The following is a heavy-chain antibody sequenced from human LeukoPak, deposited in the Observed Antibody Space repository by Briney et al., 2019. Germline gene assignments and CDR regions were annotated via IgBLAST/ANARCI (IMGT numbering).Heavy chain of an antibody. Sequence: SVKVSCKASGGTFSSYAISWVRQAPGQGLEWMGGIIPIFGTANYAQKFQGRVTITADESTSTAYMELSSLRSEDTAVYYCARARISRNAFIEVVPAAPNYYYYGMDVWGQGTTVTVSS. CDR1: GGTFSSYA. CDR2: IIPIFGTA. D-gene: IGHD2-2*01. J-gene: IGHJ6*02. CDR3: ARARISRNAFIEVVPAAPNYYYYGMDV. V-gene: IGHV1-69*13.